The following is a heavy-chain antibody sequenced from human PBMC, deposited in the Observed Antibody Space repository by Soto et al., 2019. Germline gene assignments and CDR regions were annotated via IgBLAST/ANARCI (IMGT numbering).Heavy chain of an antibody. J-gene: IGHJ4*02. CDR3: AKDPLSPYYDILTGSY. CDR1: GFTCSRHA. D-gene: IGHD3-9*01. Sequence: PAGSLRLSCAASGFTCSRHAMSWVRQAPGKGLEWVSAISGSGGSTYYADSVKGRFTISRDNSKNTLYLQMNSLRAEDTAVYYCAKDPLSPYYDILTGSYWGQGTLVTVSS. CDR2: ISGSGGST. V-gene: IGHV3-23*01.